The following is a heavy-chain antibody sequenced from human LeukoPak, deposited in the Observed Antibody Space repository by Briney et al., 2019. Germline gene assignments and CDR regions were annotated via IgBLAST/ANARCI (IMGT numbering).Heavy chain of an antibody. CDR2: IYSGGST. V-gene: IGHV3-66*02. J-gene: IGHJ3*02. CDR1: GGSFNDYF. D-gene: IGHD3-10*01. Sequence: ETLSLTCAVYGGSFNDYFWTWVRQAPGKGLEWVSVIYSGGSTYYADSVKGRFTISRDNSKNTLYLQMNSLRAEDTAVYYCARKRGPADAFDIWGQGTMVTVSS. CDR3: ARKRGPADAFDI.